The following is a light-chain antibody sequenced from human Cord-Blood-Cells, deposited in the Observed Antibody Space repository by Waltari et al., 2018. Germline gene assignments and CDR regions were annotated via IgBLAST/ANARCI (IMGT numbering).Light chain of an antibody. CDR1: QSISSY. CDR3: QQSYSTPPT. CDR2: AAS. Sequence: DIQMTQSPSPLPASVGARVTITCRASQSISSYLNWYQQKPGKAPRLLIYAASSLQSGIPSRFSGSGSGTDFTLTISSLQPEDFAAYYCQQSYSTPPTFGQGTKLEIK. J-gene: IGKJ2*01. V-gene: IGKV1-39*01.